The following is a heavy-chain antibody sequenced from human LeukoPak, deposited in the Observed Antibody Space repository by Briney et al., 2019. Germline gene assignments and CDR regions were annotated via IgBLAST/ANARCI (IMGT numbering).Heavy chain of an antibody. J-gene: IGHJ4*02. CDR3: AVENFYDRSGYSKAFDY. Sequence: PAASVKDSCKTSGYTFTVKFLHWLRQAPGQGLEWMAGIEPNSGGAVYGQNFRGWVTVTRDTSVSTAYMELSRLRSDDTAVYYCAVENFYDRSGYSKAFDYWGQGTLVTVSS. V-gene: IGHV1-2*04. D-gene: IGHD3-22*01. CDR1: GYTFTVKF. CDR2: IEPNSGGA.